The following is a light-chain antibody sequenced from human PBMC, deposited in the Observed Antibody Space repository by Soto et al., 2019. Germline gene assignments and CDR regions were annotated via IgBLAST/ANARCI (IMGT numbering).Light chain of an antibody. Sequence: EIVLTQSPGILSLSPGERATLSCRASQSVSSSYLAWYQQKPGQAPRLLIYGASSRATGIPDRFRGSGSGTYVTLTISRLEPEDSAVYYCQQYAGPPWTFGLGTKVEIK. CDR2: GAS. CDR1: QSVSSSY. CDR3: QQYAGPPWT. J-gene: IGKJ1*01. V-gene: IGKV3-20*01.